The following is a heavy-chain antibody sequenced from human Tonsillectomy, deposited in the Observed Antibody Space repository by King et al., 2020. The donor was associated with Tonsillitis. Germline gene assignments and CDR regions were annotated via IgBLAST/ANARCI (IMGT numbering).Heavy chain of an antibody. CDR1: GFTFDDYA. CDR2: ISWNSGSR. J-gene: IGHJ4*02. D-gene: IGHD6-19*01. V-gene: IGHV3-9*01. CDR3: TKTHSSWEWLVHRFFDY. Sequence: VQLVESGGGLVQPGRSLRLSCAASGFTFDDYAMHWARQVPGKGLEWVSGISWNSGSRGYANSVKGRFTISRDNAKNSLYLQINSVRPEDSALYYGTKTHSSWEWLVHRFFDYWGQGTLVTVSS.